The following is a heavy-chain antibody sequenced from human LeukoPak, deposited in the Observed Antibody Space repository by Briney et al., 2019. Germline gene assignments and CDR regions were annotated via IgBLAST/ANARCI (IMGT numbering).Heavy chain of an antibody. CDR3: ARRKSAYMDV. D-gene: IGHD1-14*01. CDR2: ISGSGGST. Sequence: GGTLRLSCAASGFTFSSYGMSWVRQAPGKGLEWVSAISGSGGSTYYADSVKGRFTISRDNSKNTLYLQMNSLRAEDTAVYYCARRKSAYMDVWGKGTTVTVSS. CDR1: GFTFSSYG. J-gene: IGHJ6*03. V-gene: IGHV3-23*01.